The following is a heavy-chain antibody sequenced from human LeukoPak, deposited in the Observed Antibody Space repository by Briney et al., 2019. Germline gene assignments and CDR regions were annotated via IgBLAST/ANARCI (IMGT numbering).Heavy chain of an antibody. CDR3: AKANSDLTRANY. D-gene: IGHD3-9*01. CDR2: ISASDGIT. V-gene: IGHV3-23*01. CDR1: GFTFSNYA. Sequence: GGSLRLSCAASGFTFSNYAMKWVRQAPGKGLEWVSTISASDGITNYADSVKGRFTISRDNSKNTLYLQMDSLRAEDTAIYYCAKANSDLTRANYWGQGTLVTVSS. J-gene: IGHJ4*02.